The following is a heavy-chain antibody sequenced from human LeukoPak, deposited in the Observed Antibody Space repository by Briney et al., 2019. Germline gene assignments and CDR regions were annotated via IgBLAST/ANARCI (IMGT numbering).Heavy chain of an antibody. Sequence: SVTVSCTASGGTFSSYAISWVRQAPGQGLEWMGGIIPIFGTANYAQKFQGRVTITADESTSTAYMELSSLRSEDTAVYYCASPSNLDYYLDYWGQGTLVTVSS. V-gene: IGHV1-69*13. CDR2: IIPIFGTA. J-gene: IGHJ4*02. D-gene: IGHD3/OR15-3a*01. CDR3: ASPSNLDYYLDY. CDR1: GGTFSSYA.